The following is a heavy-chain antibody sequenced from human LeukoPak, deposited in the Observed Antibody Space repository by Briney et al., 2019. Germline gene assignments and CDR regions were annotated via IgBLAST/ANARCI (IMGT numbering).Heavy chain of an antibody. Sequence: SETLSLTCTVSGDSISSRNYYWGWIRQPPGEGLEWIGKISDSGNTYYSPSLRSRVTISIDTSKNQFSLKLSSVTATDTAVYYCARLSEVKSYYFDYWGQGTLVTVSS. CDR2: ISDSGNT. D-gene: IGHD3-16*02. J-gene: IGHJ4*02. V-gene: IGHV4-39*01. CDR1: GDSISSRNYY. CDR3: ARLSEVKSYYFDY.